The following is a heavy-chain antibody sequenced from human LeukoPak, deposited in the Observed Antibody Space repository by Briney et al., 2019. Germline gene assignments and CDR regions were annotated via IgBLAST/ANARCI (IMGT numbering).Heavy chain of an antibody. Sequence: SETLSLTCTVSGGSISSYYWSWIRQPPGKGLEWIGYIYDSGSTNYNPSLKSRVTISVDTSKNHFSLKLSSVTAADTAVYYCARGHYGSGTGTYPNWGQGTLVTVSS. CDR2: IYDSGST. CDR3: ARGHYGSGTGTYPN. CDR1: GGSISSYY. D-gene: IGHD3-10*01. J-gene: IGHJ4*02. V-gene: IGHV4-59*01.